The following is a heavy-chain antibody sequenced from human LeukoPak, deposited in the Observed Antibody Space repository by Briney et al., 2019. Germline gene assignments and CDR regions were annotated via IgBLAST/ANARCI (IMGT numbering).Heavy chain of an antibody. CDR1: GFTFSSYA. J-gene: IGHJ4*02. V-gene: IGHV3-23*01. CDR3: AKDRVDTMVRGVSDY. CDR2: ISGSGDTT. Sequence: GGSLRLSCAASGFTFSSYAMSWVRQAPGKGLEWISGISGSGDTTYYADSVKGRFTISRDNSKNTLYLQMNSLRAEDTAVYYCAKDRVDTMVRGVSDYWGQGTLVTVSS. D-gene: IGHD3-10*01.